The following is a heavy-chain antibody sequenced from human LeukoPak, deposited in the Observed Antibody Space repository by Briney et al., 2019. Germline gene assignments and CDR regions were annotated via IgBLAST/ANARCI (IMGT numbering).Heavy chain of an antibody. Sequence: SETLSLTCTVSGGSISSYYWSWIRQPPGKGLEWIGYIYYSGSTNYNPSLKSRVTISVDTSKNQFSLKLSSVTAADTAVYYCAKVETAAAATLRGFDYWGQGTLVTVSS. CDR2: IYYSGST. CDR3: AKVETAAAATLRGFDY. CDR1: GGSISSYY. V-gene: IGHV4-59*08. J-gene: IGHJ4*02. D-gene: IGHD6-13*01.